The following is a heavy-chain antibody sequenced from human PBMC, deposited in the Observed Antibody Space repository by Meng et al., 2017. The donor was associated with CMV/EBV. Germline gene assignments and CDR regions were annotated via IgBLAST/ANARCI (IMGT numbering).Heavy chain of an antibody. V-gene: IGHV4-30-4*08. CDR1: GGSISSGDYY. Sequence: QVQLQESGPGMVKPSQTLSRTCTVSGGSISSGDYYWSWIRQPPGKGLEWIGYIYYSGSTYYNPSLKSRVTISVDTSKNQFSLKLSSVTAADTAVYYCARVTSRVAGAFDYWGQGTLVTVSS. CDR2: IYYSGST. J-gene: IGHJ4*02. CDR3: ARVTSRVAGAFDY. D-gene: IGHD1-14*01.